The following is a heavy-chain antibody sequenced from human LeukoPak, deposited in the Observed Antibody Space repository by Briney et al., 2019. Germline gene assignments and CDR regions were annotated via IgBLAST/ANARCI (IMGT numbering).Heavy chain of an antibody. CDR2: ISFDGSNK. CDR3: AKGVYGDYAPALDY. V-gene: IGHV3-30*18. D-gene: IGHD4-17*01. Sequence: GGSLRLSCAASGFTFSGYGMHWVRQAPGKGPEWVAVISFDGSNKYYADSVKGRFTFSRDNSKNTLYLQMNSLRAEDTAVYYCAKGVYGDYAPALDYWGQGTLVTVSS. CDR1: GFTFSGYG. J-gene: IGHJ4*02.